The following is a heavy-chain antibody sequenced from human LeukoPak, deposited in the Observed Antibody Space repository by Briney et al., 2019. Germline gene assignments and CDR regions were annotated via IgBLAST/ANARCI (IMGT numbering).Heavy chain of an antibody. V-gene: IGHV4-61*02. D-gene: IGHD2-21*02. CDR1: GGSISSGSYY. CDR3: ARDHCGGDCYSNWFDP. CDR2: IYTSGST. J-gene: IGHJ5*02. Sequence: SETLSLTCTVSGGSISSGSYYWSWIRQPAGQGLEWIGRIYTSGSTNYNPSLKSRVTISVDTSKNQFSVKLSSVTAADTAVYYCARDHCGGDCYSNWFDPWGQGTLVTVSS.